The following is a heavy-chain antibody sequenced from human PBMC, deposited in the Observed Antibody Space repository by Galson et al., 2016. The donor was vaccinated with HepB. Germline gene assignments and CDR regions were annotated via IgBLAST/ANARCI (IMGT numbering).Heavy chain of an antibody. CDR3: ARDRDYVWGSYRYPHYYGMDV. CDR2: IWFDAGNK. CDR1: GFMFSNYG. Sequence: SLRLSCAASGFMFSNYGMHWVRQAPGKGLEWVAVIWFDAGNKYHGDSAKGRFTISRDNSKNMLYLQMNSLRAEDTAVYYCARDRDYVWGSYRYPHYYGMDVWGQGTTVTVSS. J-gene: IGHJ6*02. V-gene: IGHV3-33*01. D-gene: IGHD3-16*02.